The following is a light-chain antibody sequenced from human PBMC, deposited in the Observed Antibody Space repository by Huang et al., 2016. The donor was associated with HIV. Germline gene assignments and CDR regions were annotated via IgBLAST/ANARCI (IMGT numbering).Light chain of an antibody. CDR2: SAS. J-gene: IGKJ5*01. V-gene: IGKV1-39*01. CDR1: QSIDGY. Sequence: IQMTQSPSSLSASVGDRCTITCRASQSIDGYLNWYQQKPGKAPKLLISSASTLHTGVPPRFSGSGSGTDYTLIIDNLQPDDFATYFCQQSYSTLITFGQGSRLDTK. CDR3: QQSYSTLIT.